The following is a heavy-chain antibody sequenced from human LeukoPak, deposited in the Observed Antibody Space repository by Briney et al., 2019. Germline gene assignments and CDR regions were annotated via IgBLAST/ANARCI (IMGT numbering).Heavy chain of an antibody. J-gene: IGHJ4*02. Sequence: PGGSLRLSCAASGFTFSSYAMHWVRQAPGKGLEWVAVISYDGSNKYYADSVKGRFTISRDNSKNTLYLQMNSLRAEDTAVYYCARGSARAVTTSFFVADYFDYWGQGTLVTVSS. CDR3: ARGSARAVTTSFFVADYFDY. CDR2: ISYDGSNK. D-gene: IGHD4-17*01. CDR1: GFTFSSYA. V-gene: IGHV3-30-3*01.